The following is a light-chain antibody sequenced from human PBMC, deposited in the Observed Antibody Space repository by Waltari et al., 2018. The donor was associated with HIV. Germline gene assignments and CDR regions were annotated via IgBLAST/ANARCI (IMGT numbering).Light chain of an antibody. V-gene: IGLV2-14*01. CDR3: SSLGDANSLL. J-gene: IGLJ3*02. CDR2: QFN. CDR1: SADIATF. Sequence: HSALTQPASVSGSLGQSLTISCTTASADIATFASWYQQFPGKAPQLIFYQFNRRPSETPYRFSASKSGDTASLTISGLLPEDEADYFCSSLGDANSLLFGGGTHLTVL.